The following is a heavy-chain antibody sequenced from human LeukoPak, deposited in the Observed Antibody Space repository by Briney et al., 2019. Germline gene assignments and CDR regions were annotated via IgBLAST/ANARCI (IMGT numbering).Heavy chain of an antibody. CDR1: GDSVSSKSTA. Sequence: SQTLSLTCAISGDSVSSKSTAWNWIRQSPSRGLEWLGRTYYRSKWYTGYAVSVKGRITINPDTSKNQFSLKLSSVTAADTAVYYCARSGDCSSTSCEEYGMDVWGQGTTVTVSS. J-gene: IGHJ6*02. D-gene: IGHD2-2*01. CDR3: ARSGDCSSTSCEEYGMDV. CDR2: TYYRSKWYT. V-gene: IGHV6-1*01.